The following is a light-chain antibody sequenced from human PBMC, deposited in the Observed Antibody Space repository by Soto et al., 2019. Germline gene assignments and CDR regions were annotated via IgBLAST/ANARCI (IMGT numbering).Light chain of an antibody. CDR1: KLGTKY. CDR2: QDT. J-gene: IGLJ2*01. CDR3: QAWDRSTVV. V-gene: IGLV3-1*01. Sequence: SYELTQPPSVSVSPGQTASITCSGDKLGTKYACWYQQKPGQSPVLVIYQDTKRPSGIPELFAGSNSGNTATLTISGTQAMDEADYYCQAWDRSTVVFGGGTKLTVL.